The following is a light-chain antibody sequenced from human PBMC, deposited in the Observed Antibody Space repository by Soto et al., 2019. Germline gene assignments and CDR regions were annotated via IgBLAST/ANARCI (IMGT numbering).Light chain of an antibody. CDR2: DGS. Sequence: DIQMTQSPSSLSASVGDRVTISCQASQCIGSYINWYQQKPGRAPKLLIYDGSTLETGVPSRFSGGGSGTYVTFSISILQPDDFPTYYCQQFESLPFNVGGGTKVESK. CDR3: QQFESLPFN. CDR1: QCIGSY. J-gene: IGKJ4*01. V-gene: IGKV1-33*01.